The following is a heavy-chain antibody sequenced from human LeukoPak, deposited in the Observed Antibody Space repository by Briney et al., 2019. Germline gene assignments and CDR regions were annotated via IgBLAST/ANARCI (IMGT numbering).Heavy chain of an antibody. Sequence: GGSLRLFCAASGFTFSNAWMSWVRQAPGKGLEWVGRIKSKTDGGTTDYAAPVKGRFTISRDDSKNTLYLQMNSLKTEDTAVYYCTTGLKVAGTNYWGQGTLVTVSS. V-gene: IGHV3-15*01. CDR3: TTGLKVAGTNY. D-gene: IGHD6-19*01. J-gene: IGHJ4*02. CDR2: IKSKTDGGTT. CDR1: GFTFSNAW.